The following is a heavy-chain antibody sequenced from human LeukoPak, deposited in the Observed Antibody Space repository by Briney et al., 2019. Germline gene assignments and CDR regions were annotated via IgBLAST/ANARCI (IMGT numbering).Heavy chain of an antibody. CDR2: IYHSGTT. V-gene: IGHV4-4*02. D-gene: IGHD3-22*01. CDR3: ARLHLHPYDSSGSSYSFAY. CDR1: GDSITSTSW. J-gene: IGHJ4*02. Sequence: SETLSLICAVWGDSITSTSWWGLVRQSPGKGLEWIGEIYHSGTTKYNRPLKSGGTISGDKSNNQFSLNLNSVPAADTAVYFCARLHLHPYDSSGSSYSFAYWGQGTLAIVSS.